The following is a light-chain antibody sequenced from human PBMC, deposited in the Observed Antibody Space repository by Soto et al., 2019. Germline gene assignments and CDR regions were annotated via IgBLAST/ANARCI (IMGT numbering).Light chain of an antibody. Sequence: QSALTQPASVSGSPGQSITISCTGTSSDVGGYNYVSWYQQHPGKAPKLMIYEVSNRPSGVSNRFSGSKSGNTASLTISRLQAEDEADYYFSSYTSSSTWVFSGGTKLTVL. CDR3: SSYTSSSTWV. V-gene: IGLV2-14*01. CDR1: SSDVGGYNY. CDR2: EVS. J-gene: IGLJ3*02.